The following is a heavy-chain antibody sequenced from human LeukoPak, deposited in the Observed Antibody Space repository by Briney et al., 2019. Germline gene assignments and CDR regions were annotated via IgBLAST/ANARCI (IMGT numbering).Heavy chain of an antibody. D-gene: IGHD6-13*01. CDR2: IYYSGST. J-gene: IGHJ2*01. CDR3: ARRYSSNWYFDL. CDR1: GDSISSGGYS. Sequence: SETLSLTCTVSGDSISSGGYSWSWIRQHPGKGLEWIGYIYYSGSTYYNPSLKSRVSISVDTSKNQFSLKLSSLTAADTAVYYCARRYSSNWYFDLWGRGTLVTVSS. V-gene: IGHV4-31*03.